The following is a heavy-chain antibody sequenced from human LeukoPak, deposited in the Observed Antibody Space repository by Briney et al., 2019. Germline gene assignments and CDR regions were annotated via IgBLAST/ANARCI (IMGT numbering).Heavy chain of an antibody. Sequence: SETLSLTCAVYGGSFSGYYWSWIRQPPGKGLEWIGEINHRGSTNYNPSLKSRVTISVDTSKNQFSLKLSSVTAADTAVYYCARDHPAGLNKGSYSPYYYYYYMDVWGKGTTVTISS. CDR3: ARDHPAGLNKGSYSPYYYYYYMDV. CDR2: INHRGST. V-gene: IGHV4-34*01. CDR1: GGSFSGYY. J-gene: IGHJ6*03. D-gene: IGHD3-10*01.